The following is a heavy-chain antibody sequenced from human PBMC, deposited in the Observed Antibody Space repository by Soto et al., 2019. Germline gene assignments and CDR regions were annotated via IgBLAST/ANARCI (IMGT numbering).Heavy chain of an antibody. V-gene: IGHV1-46*01. D-gene: IGHD6-6*01. CDR1: GYTFTSYY. CDR2: INPSGGST. Sequence: AAVKVSCKASGYTFTSYYMHWVRQAPGQGLEWMGIINPSGGSTSYAQKFQGRVTITADESTSTAYMELSSLRSEDTAVYYCARAQGSSSFDYWGQGTLVTSPQ. CDR3: ARAQGSSSFDY. J-gene: IGHJ4*02.